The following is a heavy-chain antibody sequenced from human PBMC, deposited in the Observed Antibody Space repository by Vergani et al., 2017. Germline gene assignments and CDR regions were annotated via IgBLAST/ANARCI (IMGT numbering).Heavy chain of an antibody. J-gene: IGHJ6*03. D-gene: IGHD3-10*01. CDR1: GYTFTSYD. CDR3: ARCKRDRGSGSYAVGGYYYYMDV. Sequence: QVQLVQSGAEVKKPGASVKVSCKASGYTFTSYDINWVRQATGKGLEWMGWMNPNSGNTGYAQKFQGRVTMTRNTSISTAYMELSSLRSEDTAVYYCARCKRDRGSGSYAVGGYYYYMDVWGKGTTVTVSS. CDR2: MNPNSGNT. V-gene: IGHV1-8*01.